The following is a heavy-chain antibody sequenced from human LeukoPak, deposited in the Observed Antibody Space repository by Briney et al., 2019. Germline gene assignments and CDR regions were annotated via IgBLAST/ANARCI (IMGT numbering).Heavy chain of an antibody. CDR2: IYVGDSDT. CDR1: GYSFSSYW. Sequence: GESLKISCQGSGYSFSSYWIGWVRQMPGKGLEWMGIIYVGDSDTSYSPSFQGQVTISADKSISTAYLQWSSLKASDTAMYYCARRRDLYSGSYYPFDYWGQGTLVTVSS. J-gene: IGHJ4*02. D-gene: IGHD1-26*01. CDR3: ARRRDLYSGSYYPFDY. V-gene: IGHV5-51*01.